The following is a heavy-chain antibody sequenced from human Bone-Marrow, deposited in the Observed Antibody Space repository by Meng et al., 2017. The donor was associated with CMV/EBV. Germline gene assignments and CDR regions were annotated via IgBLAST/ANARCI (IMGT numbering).Heavy chain of an antibody. J-gene: IGHJ6*02. V-gene: IGHV3-21*01. CDR3: ARNRIKDYRSLRQYYYFGRDV. CDR2: LSGSGGNI. CDR1: DLTLTSYT. Sequence: GGSLRLSCAASDLTLTSYTMTWVRQAPGRGLEWVASLSGSGGNIKYADSVKGRFTISRDNARNSVYLHMNSLRAEDTAVYYCARNRIKDYRSLRQYYYFGRDVWGQGNTVNV. D-gene: IGHD1-14*01.